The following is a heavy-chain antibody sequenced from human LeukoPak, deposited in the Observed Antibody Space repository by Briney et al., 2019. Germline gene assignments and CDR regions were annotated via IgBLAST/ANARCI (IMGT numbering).Heavy chain of an antibody. J-gene: IGHJ4*02. Sequence: GGSLRLSCAASGFTFSDYYMSWIRQAPGKGLEWVSYISSSGSTIYYADSVKGRFTISRDNAKNSLYLQMNSLRAEDTAVYYCAKAHSSGWYAYGYWGQGTLVTVSS. CDR1: GFTFSDYY. V-gene: IGHV3-11*01. D-gene: IGHD6-19*01. CDR2: ISSSGSTI. CDR3: AKAHSSGWYAYGY.